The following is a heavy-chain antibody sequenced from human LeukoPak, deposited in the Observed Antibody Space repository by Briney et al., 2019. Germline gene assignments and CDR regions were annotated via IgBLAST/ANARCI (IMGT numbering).Heavy chain of an antibody. CDR3: AELGITMIGGV. CDR2: ISSSGITI. CDR1: GFIFSDYY. D-gene: IGHD3-10*02. J-gene: IGHJ6*04. V-gene: IGHV3-11*04. Sequence: GGSLRLSCAASGFIFSDYYMSWIRQAPGKGLEWVSYISSSGITIYYADSVKGRFTSSRDNAKNSLYLQMNSLRAEDTAVYYCAELGITMIGGVWGKGTTVTISS.